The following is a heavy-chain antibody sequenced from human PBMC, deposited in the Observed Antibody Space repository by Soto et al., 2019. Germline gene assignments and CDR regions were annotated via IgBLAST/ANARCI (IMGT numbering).Heavy chain of an antibody. J-gene: IGHJ6*02. CDR1: GFTFSSYS. CDR3: ARDHDTSAYYYGMYV. CDR2: IDSSSTYI. V-gene: IGHV3-21*01. Sequence: EVQLVESGGGLVKPGGSLRLSCAVSGFTFSSYSMNWVRQAPGKGLEWVSFIDSSSTYIYYADSVKGRFTISRDNAKNVLYLQVNSLRAEDTAVYYCARDHDTSAYYYGMYVWGQGTTVTVSS.